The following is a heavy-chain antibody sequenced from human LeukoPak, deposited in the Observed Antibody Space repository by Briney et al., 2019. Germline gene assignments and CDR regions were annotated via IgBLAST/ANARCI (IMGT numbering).Heavy chain of an antibody. CDR1: GGSFSGYY. J-gene: IGHJ4*02. CDR3: ASLLDTLNYDFWSGYLDY. V-gene: IGHV4-34*01. CDR2: INHSGST. Sequence: SETLSLTCAVYGGSFSGYYWSWIRQPPGKGLEWIGEINHSGSTNYNPSLKSRVTISVATSKNQFSLKLSSVTAADTAVYYCASLLDTLNYDFWSGYLDYWGQGTLVTVSS. D-gene: IGHD3-3*01.